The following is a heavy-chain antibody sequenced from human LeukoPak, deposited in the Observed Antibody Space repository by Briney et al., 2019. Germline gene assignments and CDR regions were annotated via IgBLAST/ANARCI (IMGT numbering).Heavy chain of an antibody. D-gene: IGHD3-22*01. V-gene: IGHV4-39*01. Sequence: PSETLSLTCTVSGGSISSSSYYWGWIRQPPGKGLEWIGSIYYSGSTYYNPSLKSRVTISVDTSKNQFSLKLGSVTAADTAVYYCARLYDSSGSGYWGQGTLVTVSS. CDR1: GGSISSSSYY. CDR2: IYYSGST. J-gene: IGHJ4*02. CDR3: ARLYDSSGSGY.